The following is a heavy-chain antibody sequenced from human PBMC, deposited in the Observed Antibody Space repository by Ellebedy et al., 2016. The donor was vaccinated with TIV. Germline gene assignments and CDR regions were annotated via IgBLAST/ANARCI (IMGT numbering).Heavy chain of an antibody. D-gene: IGHD2-15*01. CDR2: ISGSGGST. J-gene: IGHJ4*02. CDR1: GFTIDDYA. Sequence: GGSLRLSCAASGFTIDDYAMSWVRQAPGKGLEWVSAISGSGGSTYYADSVKGRFTISRDNSKNTLYLQMNSLRAEDTAVYYCAKEGEGRDFDYWGQGTLVTVSS. CDR3: AKEGEGRDFDY. V-gene: IGHV3-23*01.